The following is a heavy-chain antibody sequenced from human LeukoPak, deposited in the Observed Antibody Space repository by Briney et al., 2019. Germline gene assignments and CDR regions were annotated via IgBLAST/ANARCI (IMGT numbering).Heavy chain of an antibody. CDR2: INSDGSSI. CDR1: GFTFSSYW. V-gene: IGHV3-74*01. CDR3: ARGRFGELSVATFDI. D-gene: IGHD3-10*01. Sequence: PGGSLRLSCAASGFTFSSYWMHWVRQAPGKGLVWVSRINSDGSSIDYADSVKGRFTISRDNAKTTLYLQMNSLRAEDTAVYYCARGRFGELSVATFDIWGQGTMVTVSS. J-gene: IGHJ3*02.